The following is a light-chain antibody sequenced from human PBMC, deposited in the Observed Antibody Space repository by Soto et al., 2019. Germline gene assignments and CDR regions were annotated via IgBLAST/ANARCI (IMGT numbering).Light chain of an antibody. CDR3: QQYNNWPRT. V-gene: IGKV3-15*01. Sequence: EIVMTQSPATLSVSPGERATLSCRASQRVSSNLAWYQQKPGQAPRPLLYRAPTRAPGLPARFSGSGSGTEVTLTISSLQSEDFAVYYCQQYNNWPRTFGQGTRWIS. J-gene: IGKJ1*01. CDR1: QRVSSN. CDR2: RAP.